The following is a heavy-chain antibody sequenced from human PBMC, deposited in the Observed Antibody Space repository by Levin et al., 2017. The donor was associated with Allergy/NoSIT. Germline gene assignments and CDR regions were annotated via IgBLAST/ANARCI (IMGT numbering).Heavy chain of an antibody. CDR3: AKDMSGGEGFYYYGMDV. D-gene: IGHD3-16*01. CDR1: GFTFDDYT. Sequence: PGGSLRLSCAASGFTFDDYTMHWVRQVPGKGLEWLSLISWDGGITLYADFVRGRFTISRDNSINTLYLQMDSLKTEDTALYYCAKDMSGGEGFYYYGMDVWGQGTTVTVSS. J-gene: IGHJ6*02. V-gene: IGHV3-43*01. CDR2: ISWDGGIT.